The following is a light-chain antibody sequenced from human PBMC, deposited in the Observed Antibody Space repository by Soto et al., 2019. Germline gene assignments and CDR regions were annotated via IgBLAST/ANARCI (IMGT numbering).Light chain of an antibody. V-gene: IGLV2-14*03. CDR2: DVS. Sequence: QSALTQPASVSGSPGQSITISCTGTSSDIGRYNYVSWYQHSPGKAPKLIIYDVSDLPSGVSNRFSGSKSGTTASLTISGVQAEDEADYYCGSYTSSDTMIFGGGTKLTVL. CDR1: SSDIGRYNY. J-gene: IGLJ2*01. CDR3: GSYTSSDTMI.